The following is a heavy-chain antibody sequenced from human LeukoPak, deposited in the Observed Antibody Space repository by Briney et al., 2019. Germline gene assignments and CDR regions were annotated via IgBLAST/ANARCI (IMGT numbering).Heavy chain of an antibody. CDR3: ARDRSGYSSGWYHLGY. J-gene: IGHJ4*02. CDR2: IYYSGST. D-gene: IGHD6-19*01. CDR1: GGSISSYY. V-gene: IGHV4-59*12. Sequence: SETLSLTCTVSGGSISSYYWSWIRQPPGKGLECLGYIYYSGSTNSNPSLKSRVTISVDTSKNQFSMKLSSVTAADTAVYYCARDRSGYSSGWYHLGYWGQGTLVSVSS.